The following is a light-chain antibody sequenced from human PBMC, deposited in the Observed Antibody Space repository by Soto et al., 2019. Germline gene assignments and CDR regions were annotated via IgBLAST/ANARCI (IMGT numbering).Light chain of an antibody. Sequence: QPVLKQPPSVSGAPGQRVTISCTGSSSKIGAGYDVHWYQQLPGTAPKLLIYNNNNRPSGVPDRFSGSKSGTSASLAITGLQAEDEADYYCQSYDSSLSGSVFGGGTKLTVL. CDR2: NNN. CDR1: SSKIGAGYD. V-gene: IGLV1-40*01. CDR3: QSYDSSLSGSV. J-gene: IGLJ3*02.